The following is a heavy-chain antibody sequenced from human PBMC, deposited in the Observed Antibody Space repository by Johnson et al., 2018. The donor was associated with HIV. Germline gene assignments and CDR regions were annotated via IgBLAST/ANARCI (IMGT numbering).Heavy chain of an antibody. J-gene: IGHJ3*01. Sequence: VQLVESGGGLVQPGGSLILSCAASGFTFSSYWMHWVRQAPGKGLVWVSRISSDGSSTYYADSVKGRFTISGDNAKNTMFVQMNSLRAEDTAVYYCARSGPNWAFDFWGQGTMVTVSS. CDR2: ISSDGSST. CDR3: ARSGPNWAFDF. V-gene: IGHV3-74*02. D-gene: IGHD1-1*01. CDR1: GFTFSSYW.